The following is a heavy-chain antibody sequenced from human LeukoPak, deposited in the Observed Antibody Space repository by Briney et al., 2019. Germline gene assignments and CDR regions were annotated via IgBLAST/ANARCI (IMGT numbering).Heavy chain of an antibody. D-gene: IGHD2-2*01. J-gene: IGHJ4*02. V-gene: IGHV1-69*04. CDR3: ARGSSTRGIFPFDY. CDR2: IIPILGIA. Sequence: SVKVSCKASGGTFSSYAISWVRQAPGQGLEWMGRIIPILGIANYAQKFQGRVTITADKSTSTAYMELSSLRSEDTAVYYCARGSSTRGIFPFDYWGQGTLVTVSS. CDR1: GGTFSSYA.